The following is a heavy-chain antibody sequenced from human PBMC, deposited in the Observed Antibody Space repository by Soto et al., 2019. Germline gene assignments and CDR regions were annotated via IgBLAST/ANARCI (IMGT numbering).Heavy chain of an antibody. V-gene: IGHV1-18*04. CDR3: ARARMFSGGRHDY. D-gene: IGHD1-26*01. J-gene: IGHJ4*02. CDR1: GYTFTNFG. CDR2: ITPYNGNA. Sequence: QVHLVQSGAVVENPGASVKVSCKASGYTFTNFGINWVRQAPGQGLEWMGWITPYNGNANYPQKHQDRLTITTNTSTNTAYLELRSLRSDDTAVYFCARARMFSGGRHDYWGQGTRVTVSS.